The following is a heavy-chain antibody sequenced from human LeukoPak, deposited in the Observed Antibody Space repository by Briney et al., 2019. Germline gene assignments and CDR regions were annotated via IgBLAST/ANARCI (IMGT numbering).Heavy chain of an antibody. J-gene: IGHJ4*02. CDR2: IIPIFGTA. CDR1: GGTFSSYA. CDR3: ARARGLRHSGSYDY. Sequence: GASVKVSCKAAGGTFSSYAISWVRQAPGQGLEWMGGIIPIFGTANYAQKFQGRVTITADKSTSTAYMELSSLRSEDTAVYYCARARGLRHSGSYDYWGQGTLVTVSS. D-gene: IGHD1-26*01. V-gene: IGHV1-69*06.